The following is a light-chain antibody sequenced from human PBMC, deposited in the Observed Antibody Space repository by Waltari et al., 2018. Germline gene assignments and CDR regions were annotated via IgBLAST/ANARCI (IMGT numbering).Light chain of an antibody. Sequence: QSALTQPASVSGSPGQSISISCTGTSSDIGVYNYVSWYQQQPGKAPKLMIYEVSNRPSGVPNRFSCSKSDNTASLTISGLQAEDEADYYCSSYTSSSTWVFGGGTKLTVL. J-gene: IGLJ3*02. CDR3: SSYTSSSTWV. V-gene: IGLV2-14*01. CDR1: SSDIGVYNY. CDR2: EVS.